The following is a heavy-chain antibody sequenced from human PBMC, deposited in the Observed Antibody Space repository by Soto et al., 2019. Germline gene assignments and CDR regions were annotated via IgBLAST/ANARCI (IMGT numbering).Heavy chain of an antibody. Sequence: QVQLVQSGAEVKKPGASVKVSCKASGYTFTSYGISWVRQAPGQGLEWMGWISVYNGNTDYAQKFQGRVTMTTDTSTSTAYMELSSLRSEDTAVYYCARSRRGGTVTTLGYWGQGTLVTVSS. CDR1: GYTFTSYG. CDR3: ARSRRGGTVTTLGY. D-gene: IGHD4-17*01. J-gene: IGHJ4*02. CDR2: ISVYNGNT. V-gene: IGHV1-18*04.